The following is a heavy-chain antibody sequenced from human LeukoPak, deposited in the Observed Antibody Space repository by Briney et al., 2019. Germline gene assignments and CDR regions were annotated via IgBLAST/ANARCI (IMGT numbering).Heavy chain of an antibody. D-gene: IGHD2-2*01. CDR2: IYYSGST. CDR1: GGSISSSSYY. CDR3: ARHKRAAMSSFDY. Sequence: SETLSLTCTVSGGSISSSSYYWGWIRQPPGKGLEWIGSIYYSGSTYYNPSLKSRVTISVDTSKNQFSLELSSVTAADTAVYYCARHKRAAMSSFDYWGQGTLVTVSS. J-gene: IGHJ4*02. V-gene: IGHV4-39*01.